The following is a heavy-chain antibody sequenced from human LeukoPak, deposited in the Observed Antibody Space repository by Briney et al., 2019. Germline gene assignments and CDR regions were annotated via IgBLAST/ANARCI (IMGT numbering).Heavy chain of an antibody. Sequence: PGGSLRLSCAASGFTFSSYAMRWDRQAQGKGLEWVSGISGNGGSTYYADSGKGRFTISRHNYKHTLYLQMNSLRAEDTAVYYCAKGTSWSGYSDAFDIWGQGTMVTVSS. CDR1: GFTFSSYA. CDR2: ISGNGGST. V-gene: IGHV3-23*01. CDR3: AKGTSWSGYSDAFDI. J-gene: IGHJ3*02. D-gene: IGHD3-3*01.